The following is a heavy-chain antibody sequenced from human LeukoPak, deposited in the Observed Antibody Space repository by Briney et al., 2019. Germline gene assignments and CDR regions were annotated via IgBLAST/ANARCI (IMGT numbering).Heavy chain of an antibody. D-gene: IGHD3-10*01. Sequence: ASVKVSCKVSSYTFREYGITWVRQAPGQGLEWMGWISAYNGNTNYAQKLQGRVTMTTDTSTSTAYMELSSLRSEDTAVYYCARARYYGSGSYYIPPSHYYYYYYMDVWGKGTTVTISS. CDR1: SYTFREYG. J-gene: IGHJ6*03. V-gene: IGHV1-18*01. CDR2: ISAYNGNT. CDR3: ARARYYGSGSYYIPPSHYYYYYYMDV.